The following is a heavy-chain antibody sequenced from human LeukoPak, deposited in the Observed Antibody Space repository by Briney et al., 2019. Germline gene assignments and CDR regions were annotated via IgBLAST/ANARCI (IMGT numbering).Heavy chain of an antibody. CDR3: IRLWFGEFI. D-gene: IGHD3-10*01. CDR1: GFTFSNAW. Sequence: GRSLRLSCTASGFTFSNAWMSWVRQAPGKGLEWVGRIKSKTDGGTTDYAAPVKGRFTISRDDSKNTLYLQMNSLKTEDTAVYYCIRLWFGEFIWGQGTMVSVSS. CDR2: IKSKTDGGTT. V-gene: IGHV3-15*01. J-gene: IGHJ3*02.